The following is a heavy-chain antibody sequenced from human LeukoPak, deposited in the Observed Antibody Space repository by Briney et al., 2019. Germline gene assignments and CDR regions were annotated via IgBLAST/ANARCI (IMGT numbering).Heavy chain of an antibody. CDR3: ARGIYYYDTSGYYFNYYFDL. CDR1: GFTFSDYW. Sequence: GGSLRLSCAASGFTFSDYWMSWVRQAPGKGLEWVANIKEDGSEKYYVDSLKGRFTISRDNAKNSLFLQMSSLRAEDTAVYYCARGIYYYDTSGYYFNYYFDLWGRGTLVTVSS. CDR2: IKEDGSEK. V-gene: IGHV3-7*01. J-gene: IGHJ2*01. D-gene: IGHD3-22*01.